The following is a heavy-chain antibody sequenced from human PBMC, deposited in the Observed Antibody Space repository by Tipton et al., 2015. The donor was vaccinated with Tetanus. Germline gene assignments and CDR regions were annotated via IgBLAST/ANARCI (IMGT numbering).Heavy chain of an antibody. D-gene: IGHD3-22*01. V-gene: IGHV1-8*01. Sequence: QLVQSGAEVKKPGASVKVSCKTSGYTFITYDINWVRQAPGQGLEWMGWMSPNSGNTGYAQKFQGRVTMTRDTSIRTAYMEVTSLRSEDTAVYFCARGLRYYYETSAYDYWGQGTLVTVSS. CDR1: GYTFITYD. J-gene: IGHJ4*02. CDR2: MSPNSGNT. CDR3: ARGLRYYYETSAYDY.